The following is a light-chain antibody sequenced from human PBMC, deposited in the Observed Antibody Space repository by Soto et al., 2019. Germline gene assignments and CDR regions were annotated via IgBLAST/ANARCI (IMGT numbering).Light chain of an antibody. J-gene: IGKJ3*01. CDR1: QSISSY. V-gene: IGKV1-39*01. CDR3: QQSYDIPT. Sequence: DIQMTQSPSSLSASVGDRVTITCRASQSISSYLNWYQHKPGKAPKVLIYAASSLQSGVPSRFSGSGSGTVFTLTISSLQPEDFATYYWQQSYDIPTFGPGTKVDIK. CDR2: AAS.